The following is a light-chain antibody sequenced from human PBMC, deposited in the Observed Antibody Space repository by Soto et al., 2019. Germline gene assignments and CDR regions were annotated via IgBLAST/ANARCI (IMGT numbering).Light chain of an antibody. CDR3: SSYTSSSTLVV. V-gene: IGLV2-14*01. J-gene: IGLJ2*01. Sequence: QSVLTQPASVSGSPGQSITISCTGTSSDVGGYNYVSWYQQHPGKAPKLMIYDVSNRPSGVSNRFSGSKSGNTASLTISGLQAEDEDDYYCSSYTSSSTLVVFDGGTKVTVL. CDR2: DVS. CDR1: SSDVGGYNY.